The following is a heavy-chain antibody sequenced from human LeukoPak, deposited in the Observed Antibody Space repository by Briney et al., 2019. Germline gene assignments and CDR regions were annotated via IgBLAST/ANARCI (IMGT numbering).Heavy chain of an antibody. CDR3: AKESYGMDV. Sequence: GGSPRLSCAASGFTFDDYAMHWVRQAPGKGLEWVSGISWNSGSIGYADSVKGRFTISRDNAKNSLYLQMNSLRAEDTALYYCAKESYGMDVWGQGTTVTVSS. J-gene: IGHJ6*02. CDR2: ISWNSGSI. V-gene: IGHV3-9*01. CDR1: GFTFDDYA.